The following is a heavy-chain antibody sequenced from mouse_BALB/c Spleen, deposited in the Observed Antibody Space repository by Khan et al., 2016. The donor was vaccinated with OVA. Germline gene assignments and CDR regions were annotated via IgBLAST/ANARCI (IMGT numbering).Heavy chain of an antibody. CDR3: ETGLYGRNYYYCAMDY. V-gene: IGHV5-6*01. J-gene: IGHJ4*01. CDR2: ISTSGSYT. CDR1: GFTFSNYG. Sequence: EVELVESGGDLVKPGGSLKLSCAASGFTFSNYGMSWVRQTPDKRLEWVAIISTSGSYTYYPDSVKGRFTISRDNAKNTLYLHMSSLKYEDTAIYDCETGLYGRNYYYCAMDYWGQGTTLTVSS. D-gene: IGHD1-1*01.